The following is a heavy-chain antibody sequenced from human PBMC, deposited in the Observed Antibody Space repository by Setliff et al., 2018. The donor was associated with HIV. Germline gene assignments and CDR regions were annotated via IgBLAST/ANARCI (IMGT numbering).Heavy chain of an antibody. CDR3: ARHGRGYCSGGSCYSDYYYMDV. J-gene: IGHJ6*03. Sequence: PGESLKISCKGSGYSFTSYWIGWVRQMPGKGLEWMGTIYPGDSDTRYSPSFQGQVTISADKSISTAYLQWSSLKASDTAMYYCARHGRGYCSGGSCYSDYYYMDVWGKGTTVTVSS. V-gene: IGHV5-51*01. CDR2: IYPGDSDT. CDR1: GYSFTSYW. D-gene: IGHD2-15*01.